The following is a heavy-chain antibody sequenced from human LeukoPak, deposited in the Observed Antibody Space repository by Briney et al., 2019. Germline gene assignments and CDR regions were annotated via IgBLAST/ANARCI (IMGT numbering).Heavy chain of an antibody. V-gene: IGHV1-24*01. CDR2: FDPEDGET. CDR1: GYTLTELS. Sequence: ASVKVSCKVSGYTLTELSMHWVRQAPGKGLEWMGGFDPEDGETIYAQKFQGRVTMTEDTSTDTAYMELSSLRSEDTAVYYCATGVIRYYYYYYMDVWGKGITVTVSS. J-gene: IGHJ6*03. D-gene: IGHD3-16*02. CDR3: ATGVIRYYYYYYMDV.